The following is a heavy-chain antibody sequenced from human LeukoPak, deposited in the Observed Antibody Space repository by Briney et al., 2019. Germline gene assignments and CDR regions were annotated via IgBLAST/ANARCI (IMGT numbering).Heavy chain of an antibody. V-gene: IGHV1-2*06. CDR2: INPNNRDT. CDR3: ARVSMAVAGLLDY. D-gene: IGHD6-19*01. J-gene: IGHJ4*02. Sequence: ASVKVSCKASGYTFTGYYMHWVRQAPGQGLEWMGRINPNNRDTIYAQKFQGRATMTRDTSISTAYMELSRLRSDDTAVYYCARVSMAVAGLLDYWGQGTLLTVSS. CDR1: GYTFTGYY.